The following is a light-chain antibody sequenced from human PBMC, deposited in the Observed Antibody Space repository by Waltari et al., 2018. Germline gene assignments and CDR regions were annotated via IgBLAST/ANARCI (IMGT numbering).Light chain of an antibody. V-gene: IGKV3-15*01. Sequence: EIVMTQSPATLSVSPGERATLSCRASQSVSSNLAWYQQKPGQAPRLLIYGASTRATGIPARFSGSGSGTEVTLTISSMQSEDFAVYYCQQYNNWPLTWTFGQGTKVEIK. CDR1: QSVSSN. J-gene: IGKJ1*01. CDR2: GAS. CDR3: QQYNNWPLTWT.